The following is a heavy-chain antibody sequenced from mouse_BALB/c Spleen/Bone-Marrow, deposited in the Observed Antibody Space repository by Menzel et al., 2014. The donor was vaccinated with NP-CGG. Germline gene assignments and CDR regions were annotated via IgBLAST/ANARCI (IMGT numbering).Heavy chain of an antibody. D-gene: IGHD3-2*01. V-gene: IGHV1S81*02. CDR3: ARGTARAMMDY. Sequence: QVQLQQSGTELVKPGASVKLSCKASGYTFTSYWIHWVKQRPGQGLEWIGEIHPSNGRTNYSEKFKTKATLTVDKSSTTAHMQLRSLTSEDPAVYYCARGTARAMMDYWGQGTSVTVSS. CDR1: GYTFTSYW. CDR2: IHPSNGRT. J-gene: IGHJ4*01.